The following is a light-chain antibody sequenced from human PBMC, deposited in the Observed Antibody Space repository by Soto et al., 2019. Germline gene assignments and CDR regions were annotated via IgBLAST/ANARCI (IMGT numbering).Light chain of an antibody. J-gene: IGLJ1*01. CDR2: YVS. V-gene: IGLV2-14*01. Sequence: QSVLTQPASVSGSPGQSITISCTGTSNDVGAYNYVSWYQQHPAKAPKLIIYYVSNRPSGVSNRFSGSKSGNTASLTISGLQAEDESDYYCSSYTSSSSPLVFGTGTKLTVL. CDR1: SNDVGAYNY. CDR3: SSYTSSSSPLV.